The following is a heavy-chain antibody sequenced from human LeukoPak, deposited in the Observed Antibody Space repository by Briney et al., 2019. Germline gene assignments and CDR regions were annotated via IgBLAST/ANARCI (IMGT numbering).Heavy chain of an antibody. CDR2: IWYDGSNK. V-gene: IGHV3-33*06. D-gene: IGHD2-2*01. CDR1: GFTFSSYG. Sequence: GRSLRLSCAASGFTFSSYGMHWVRQAPGKGLEWVAVIWYDGSNKYYADSVKGRFTISRDNSKNTLYLQMNSLRAEDTAVYYCAKQWQLCLDYWGQGTLVTVSS. CDR3: AKQWQLCLDY. J-gene: IGHJ4*02.